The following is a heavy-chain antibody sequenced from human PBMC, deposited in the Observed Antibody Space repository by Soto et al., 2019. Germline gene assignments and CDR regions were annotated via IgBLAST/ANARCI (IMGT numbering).Heavy chain of an antibody. CDR1: GFTFSSYW. Sequence: EVQLVESGGGLVQPGGSLRLSCAASGFTFSSYWMSWVRQAPGKGLEWVANIKQDGSEKYYVDSVKGRFTISRDNAKNSLYLQMNSLRDEDTDVYYCARVSSYYDILVSPEPLGYGLDVWGQGTTVTVSS. J-gene: IGHJ6*02. CDR2: IKQDGSEK. CDR3: ARVSSYYDILVSPEPLGYGLDV. D-gene: IGHD3-9*01. V-gene: IGHV3-7*01.